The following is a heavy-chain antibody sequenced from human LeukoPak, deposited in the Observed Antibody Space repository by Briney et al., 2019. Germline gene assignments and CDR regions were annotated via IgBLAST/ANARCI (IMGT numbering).Heavy chain of an antibody. CDR3: ARGGRLFDY. CDR2: IYYSGST. V-gene: IGHV4-39*01. Sequence: PSETLSLTCTVSGGSISSSSYYWRWIRQPPGKGLEWIGSIYYSGSTYYNPSLKSRVTISVDTSKNQFSLKLSSVTAADTAVYYCARGGRLFDYWGQGTLVTVSS. D-gene: IGHD3-16*01. J-gene: IGHJ4*02. CDR1: GGSISSSSYY.